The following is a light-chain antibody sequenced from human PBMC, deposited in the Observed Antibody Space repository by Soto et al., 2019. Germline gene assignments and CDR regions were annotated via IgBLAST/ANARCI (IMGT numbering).Light chain of an antibody. CDR3: CSYAGSYV. CDR1: SSDVGGYNY. V-gene: IGLV2-11*01. Sequence: QSALTQPRSVSGSPGQSVTISCTGTSSDVGGYNYVSWYQQHPGKAPKLMIYDVSKRPSGVPDRFSGSKSGNTASLTISGLQAEVEADYYCCSYAGSYVFGTGTKVTAL. J-gene: IGLJ1*01. CDR2: DVS.